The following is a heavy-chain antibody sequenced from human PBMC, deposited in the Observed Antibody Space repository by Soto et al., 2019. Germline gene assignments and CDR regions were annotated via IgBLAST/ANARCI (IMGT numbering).Heavy chain of an antibody. D-gene: IGHD3-3*01. CDR1: GGTFSSYA. Sequence: SVKVSCKASGGTFSSYAISWVRQAPGQGLEWMGGIIPIFGTANYAQKFQGRVTITADESTSTAYMELSSLRSEDMAVYYCARDYYDFWSGPASGWFDPWGQGTLVTVSS. J-gene: IGHJ5*02. CDR2: IIPIFGTA. CDR3: ARDYYDFWSGPASGWFDP. V-gene: IGHV1-69*13.